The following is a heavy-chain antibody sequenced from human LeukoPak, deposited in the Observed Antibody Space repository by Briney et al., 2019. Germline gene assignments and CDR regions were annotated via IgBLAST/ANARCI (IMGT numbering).Heavy chain of an antibody. D-gene: IGHD6-13*01. CDR3: ARGGFNGSWYRS. Sequence: PSETLSLTCSVYGASFSGYYWGGIRQPPGKGLEWIGEINHSGSTNYNPSLKSRVTISVDTSKNQFSLKLSSVTAADTAVYYCARGGFNGSWYRSWGQGTLVTVSS. CDR1: GASFSGYY. V-gene: IGHV4-34*01. CDR2: INHSGST. J-gene: IGHJ5*02.